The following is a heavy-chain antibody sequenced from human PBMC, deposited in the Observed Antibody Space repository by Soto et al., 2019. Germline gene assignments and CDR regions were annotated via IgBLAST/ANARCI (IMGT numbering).Heavy chain of an antibody. V-gene: IGHV1-46*01. CDR2: INPSGTST. Sequence: QVQLVQSGAEVKKPGASVKVSCKASGFTFTSYYMHWVRQAPGQGLEWMGIINPSGTSTSYPQKFQGRVTMTRDTSTSTVYMELSSLRSEDTAVYYCARDLEAAAGTSYYYYGMDVWGQGTTVTVSS. D-gene: IGHD6-13*01. J-gene: IGHJ6*02. CDR1: GFTFTSYY. CDR3: ARDLEAAAGTSYYYYGMDV.